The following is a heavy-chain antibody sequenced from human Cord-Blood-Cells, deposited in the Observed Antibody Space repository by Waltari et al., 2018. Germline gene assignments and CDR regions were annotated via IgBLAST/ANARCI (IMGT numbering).Heavy chain of an antibody. V-gene: IGHV3-23*01. CDR3: AKDSTVTTFDY. CDR2: ISGSGGST. J-gene: IGHJ4*02. Sequence: EVQLLESGGGLVQPGGSLRLACAASGFTFRSYALSWVRQAPGKGLEWVSAISGSGGSTYYADSVKGRFTISRDNSKNTLYLQMNSLRAEDTAVYYCAKDSTVTTFDYWGQGTLVTVSS. CDR1: GFTFRSYA. D-gene: IGHD4-4*01.